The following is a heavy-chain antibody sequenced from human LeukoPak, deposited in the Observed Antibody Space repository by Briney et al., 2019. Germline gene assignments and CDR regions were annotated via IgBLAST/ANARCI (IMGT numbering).Heavy chain of an antibody. CDR1: GFTFSSYA. CDR2: IIGSGGST. CDR3: AREDVRYGSGSYYNVYYYYYYGMDV. V-gene: IGHV3-23*01. Sequence: GGSLRLSCAASGFTFSSYAMSWVRQAPGKGLEWVSAIIGSGGSTYYADSVKGRFTISRDNSKNTLYLQMNSLRAEDTAVYYCAREDVRYGSGSYYNVYYYYYYGMDVWGQGTTVTVSS. D-gene: IGHD3-10*01. J-gene: IGHJ6*02.